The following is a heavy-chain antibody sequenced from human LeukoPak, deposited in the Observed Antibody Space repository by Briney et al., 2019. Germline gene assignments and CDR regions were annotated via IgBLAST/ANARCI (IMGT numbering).Heavy chain of an antibody. J-gene: IGHJ3*02. Sequence: PSQTLSLTCAVSGGSISSGGYSGSWSRQPPGKGLEWIGYIYHSGSTYYNPSLKSRVTISVDTSKNQFSLKLRSVTAADTAVYYCARIAIAAADAFDIWGQGTMVTVSS. D-gene: IGHD6-13*01. CDR3: ARIAIAAADAFDI. V-gene: IGHV4-30-2*01. CDR2: IYHSGST. CDR1: GGSISSGGYS.